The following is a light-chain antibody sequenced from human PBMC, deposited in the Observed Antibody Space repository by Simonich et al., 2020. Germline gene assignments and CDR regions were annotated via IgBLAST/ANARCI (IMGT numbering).Light chain of an antibody. CDR1: QGISSY. J-gene: IGKJ1*01. V-gene: IGKV1-9*01. CDR3: QQLNSYPPWT. Sequence: DIQLTQSPSFLSASVGDRVTITCRASQGISSYLAWYQQKPGKAPKLLIYAASTLQSGVPSRCSGSGSWTEYTLTTSSLQPEDFATYYCQQLNSYPPWTFGQGTKVEIK. CDR2: AAS.